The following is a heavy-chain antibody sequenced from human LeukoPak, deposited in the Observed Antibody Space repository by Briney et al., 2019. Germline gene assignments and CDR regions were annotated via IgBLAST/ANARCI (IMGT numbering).Heavy chain of an antibody. D-gene: IGHD2-15*01. V-gene: IGHV4-4*07. CDR3: ATGTPRGDEDAFDS. CDR1: GGTISNYC. Sequence: PAGTLSLTCAASGGTISNYCWSWIRQPPGKGLEWIGHIYPGGSANYNPSLKRRVTMSVATSKNQFSLKLSSVTAADTAVYCCATGTPRGDEDAFDSWGQGTMVTV. CDR2: IYPGGSA. J-gene: IGHJ3*02.